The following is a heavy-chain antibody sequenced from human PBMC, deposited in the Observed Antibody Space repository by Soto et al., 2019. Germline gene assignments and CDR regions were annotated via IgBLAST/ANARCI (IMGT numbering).Heavy chain of an antibody. CDR3: ARDFDVNTALDYWYFDL. CDR1: GGSTSGKY. Sequence: QVHLQESGPGVVKASETLSLTCSLSGGSTSGKYWSWIRQSAGKGLEWIGRIYSSGRTHYNPSLGSRVSMSDAQNSFSLRLTSVTAADTAIYYCARDFDVNTALDYWYFDLWGRGTQVSVSS. D-gene: IGHD3-9*01. CDR2: IYSSGRT. J-gene: IGHJ2*01. V-gene: IGHV4-4*07.